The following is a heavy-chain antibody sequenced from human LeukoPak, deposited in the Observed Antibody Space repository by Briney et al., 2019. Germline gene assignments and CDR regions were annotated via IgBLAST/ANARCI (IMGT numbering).Heavy chain of an antibody. CDR3: AELGITMIGGV. Sequence: GGSLRLSCAASGFTFSSYSMNWVRQAPGKGLEWVSSISSSSSYIYYADSVKGRFTISRGNAKNSLYLQMNSLRAEDTAVYYCAELGITMIGGVWGKGTTVTVSS. V-gene: IGHV3-21*01. CDR2: ISSSSSYI. CDR1: GFTFSSYS. D-gene: IGHD3-10*02. J-gene: IGHJ6*04.